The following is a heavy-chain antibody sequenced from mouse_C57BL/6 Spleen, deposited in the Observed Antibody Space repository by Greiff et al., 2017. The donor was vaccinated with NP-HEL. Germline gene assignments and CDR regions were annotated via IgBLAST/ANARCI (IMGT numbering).Heavy chain of an antibody. CDR1: GYTFTDYN. J-gene: IGHJ3*01. CDR3: ARGDYIAWFAY. D-gene: IGHD1-3*01. V-gene: IGHV1-18*01. CDR2: INPNNGGT. Sequence: VQLKQSGPELVKPGASVKIPCKASGYTFTDYNMDWVKQSHGKSLEWIGDINPNNGGTIYNQKFKGKATLTVDKSSSTAYMELRSLTSEDTAVYYGARGDYIAWFAYWGQGTLVTVSA.